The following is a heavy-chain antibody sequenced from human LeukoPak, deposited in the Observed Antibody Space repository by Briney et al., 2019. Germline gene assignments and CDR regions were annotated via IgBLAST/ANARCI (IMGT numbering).Heavy chain of an antibody. V-gene: IGHV3-23*01. Sequence: PGGSLRLSCAASGFTFNSYAMGWVRQAPGKGLEWVSSISGSGGSTYYADSVKGRFTISRDNSKNTLYLQMNSLRVEDTAVYYCAKGISVSRTHLDAFDIWGQGTMVTVSS. CDR1: GFTFNSYA. D-gene: IGHD6-19*01. J-gene: IGHJ3*02. CDR3: AKGISVSRTHLDAFDI. CDR2: ISGSGGST.